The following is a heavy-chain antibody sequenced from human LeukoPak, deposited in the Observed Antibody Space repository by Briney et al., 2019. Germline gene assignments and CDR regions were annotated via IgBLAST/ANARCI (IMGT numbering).Heavy chain of an antibody. J-gene: IGHJ4*02. Sequence: SETLSLTCTVSGGSISSYYWSWIRQPPGKGLEWIGEINHSGSTNYNPSLKSRVTISVDTSKNQFSLKLSSVTAADTAVYYCASPASTSPAATPSDYWGQGTLVTVSS. CDR3: ASPASTSPAATPSDY. CDR1: GGSISSYY. V-gene: IGHV4-34*01. CDR2: INHSGST. D-gene: IGHD2-15*01.